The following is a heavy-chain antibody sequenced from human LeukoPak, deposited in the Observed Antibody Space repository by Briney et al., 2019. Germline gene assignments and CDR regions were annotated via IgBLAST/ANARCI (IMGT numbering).Heavy chain of an antibody. V-gene: IGHV3-11*01. D-gene: IGHD6-13*01. CDR2: ISSSGSTI. CDR1: GFTFSDYY. CDR3: AKDQYSNSWYYFDY. J-gene: IGHJ4*02. Sequence: GGSLRLSCAASGFTFSDYYMSWIRQAPGKGLEWVSYISSSGSTIYYADSVKGRFTISRDNSKNTLYLQMNSLRAEDTAVYYCAKDQYSNSWYYFDYWGQGTLVTVSS.